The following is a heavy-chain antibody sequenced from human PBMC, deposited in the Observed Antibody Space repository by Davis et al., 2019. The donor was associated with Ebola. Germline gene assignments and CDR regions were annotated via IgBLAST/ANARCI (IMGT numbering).Heavy chain of an antibody. CDR1: GFTFSSYW. V-gene: IGHV3-74*01. CDR2: SNEHGTIT. Sequence: HTGGSLRLSCAASGFTFSSYWMHWVRQVPGKGLVWVSRSNEHGTITNYADSVRGRFTISRDNAKNSLYLQMNSLRAEDTAVYYCARAGFRELFSYGMDVWGQGTTVTVSS. D-gene: IGHD3-10*01. CDR3: ARAGFRELFSYGMDV. J-gene: IGHJ6*02.